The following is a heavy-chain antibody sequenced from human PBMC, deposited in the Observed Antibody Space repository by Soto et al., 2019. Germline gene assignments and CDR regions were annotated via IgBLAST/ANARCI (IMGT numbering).Heavy chain of an antibody. Sequence: SGPTLVKPTETLTLTCTVSGFSVSNARKGVSWIRRPPGKALEWLAHIFSNDDKSYSTSLESRLTISKDTSKSQVVLTMANMDPVDTATYYCARTDDRSPYWYFDLWGRGTLVTVSS. CDR3: ARTDDRSPYWYFDL. J-gene: IGHJ2*01. D-gene: IGHD3-22*01. CDR2: IFSNDDK. CDR1: GFSVSNARKG. V-gene: IGHV2-26*01.